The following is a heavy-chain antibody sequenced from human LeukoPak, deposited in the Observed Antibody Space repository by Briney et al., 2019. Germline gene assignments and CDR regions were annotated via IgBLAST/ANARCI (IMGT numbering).Heavy chain of an antibody. CDR2: FDPEDGET. V-gene: IGHV1-24*01. CDR1: GYALTELS. Sequence: ASVKVSCKVSGYALTELSMHWVRQAPGKGLEWMGGFDPEDGETIYAQKFQGRVTMTEDTSTDTAYMELSSLRSGDTAVYYCATSLVGSGSYPRYFDYWGQGTLVTVSS. CDR3: ATSLVGSGSYPRYFDY. J-gene: IGHJ4*02. D-gene: IGHD3-10*01.